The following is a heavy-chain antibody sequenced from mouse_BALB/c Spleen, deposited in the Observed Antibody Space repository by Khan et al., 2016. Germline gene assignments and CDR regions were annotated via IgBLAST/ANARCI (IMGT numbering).Heavy chain of an antibody. V-gene: IGHV5-12-1*01. D-gene: IGHD2-10*01. CDR1: GFAFSSYD. J-gene: IGHJ2*01. Sequence: EVELVESGGGLVKPGGSLKLSCAASGFAFSSYDMSWVRQTPEKRLEWVAYISSGGGSTYYPDTVKGRFTISRDSAKTTLFLQLSSLTSEDAAMYYCARDGSYYGNRLDYWGQGTTLTVSS. CDR2: ISSGGGST. CDR3: ARDGSYYGNRLDY.